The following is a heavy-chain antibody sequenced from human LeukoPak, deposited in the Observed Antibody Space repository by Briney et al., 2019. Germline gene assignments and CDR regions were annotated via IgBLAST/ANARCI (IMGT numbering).Heavy chain of an antibody. D-gene: IGHD3-3*01. V-gene: IGHV1-69*13. Sequence: SVTVSCKASGGTFSSYAISWVRQAPGQGLEWMGGIIPIFGTANYAQKFQGRVTITADESTSTAYMELSSLRSEDTAVYYCARARVGVVPFDYWGQGTLVTVSS. CDR1: GGTFSSYA. J-gene: IGHJ4*02. CDR2: IIPIFGTA. CDR3: ARARVGVVPFDY.